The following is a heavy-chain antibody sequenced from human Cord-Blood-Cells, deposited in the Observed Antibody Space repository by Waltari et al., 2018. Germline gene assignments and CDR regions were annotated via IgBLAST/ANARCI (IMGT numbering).Heavy chain of an antibody. J-gene: IGHJ3*02. CDR2: IKHSGST. CDR1: GGSFSGYY. Sequence: QVQLQQWGAGLLKPSETLSLTCAVYGGSFSGYYWSWIRQPPGKGLDWIGEIKHSGSTNYHPSLKSRVTISGDTSKNQCSLKLSSVTAADTAVYYCARCDSSGYKEAFDIWGQGTMVTVSS. D-gene: IGHD3-22*01. CDR3: ARCDSSGYKEAFDI. V-gene: IGHV4-34*01.